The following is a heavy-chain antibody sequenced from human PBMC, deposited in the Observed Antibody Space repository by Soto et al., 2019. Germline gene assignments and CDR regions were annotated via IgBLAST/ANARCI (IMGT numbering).Heavy chain of an antibody. CDR2: IWYDGSNK. V-gene: IGHV3-33*01. CDR3: ARDRSFYDILTIPFDY. J-gene: IGHJ4*02. Sequence: QPGGSLRLSCAASGFTFSSYGMHWVRQAPGKGLEWVAVIWYDGSNKYYADSVKGRFTISRDNSKNTLYLQMNSLRAKDTAVYYCARDRSFYDILTIPFDYWGQGTLVTVSS. CDR1: GFTFSSYG. D-gene: IGHD3-9*01.